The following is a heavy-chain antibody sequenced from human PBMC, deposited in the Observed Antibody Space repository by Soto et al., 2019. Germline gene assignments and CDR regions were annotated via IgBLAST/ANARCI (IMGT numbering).Heavy chain of an antibody. CDR1: GFTFSSYA. Sequence: GGSLRLSCAASGFTFSSYAMSWVRQAPGKGLEWVSAISGSGGSTYYADSVKGRFTISRDNSKSIAYLQMNSLKTEDTAVYYCTVTVTPRYWGQGTPVTVSS. CDR3: TVTVTPRY. J-gene: IGHJ4*02. CDR2: ISGSGGST. V-gene: IGHV3-23*01. D-gene: IGHD2-21*02.